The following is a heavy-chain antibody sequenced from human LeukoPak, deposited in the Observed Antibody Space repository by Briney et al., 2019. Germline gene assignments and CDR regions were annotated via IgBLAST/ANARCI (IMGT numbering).Heavy chain of an antibody. CDR1: GYTFTSYG. D-gene: IGHD2-15*01. CDR3: ARDLGGYCSGGSCFAGF. Sequence: ASVKVSCKASGYTFTSYGISWVRQAPGQGLEWMGWISAYNGGTNYAQKLQGRVTLTTDTSTSTAYMELRSLRSDDTAVYYCARDLGGYCSGGSCFAGFWGQGTLVTVSS. CDR2: ISAYNGGT. V-gene: IGHV1-18*01. J-gene: IGHJ4*02.